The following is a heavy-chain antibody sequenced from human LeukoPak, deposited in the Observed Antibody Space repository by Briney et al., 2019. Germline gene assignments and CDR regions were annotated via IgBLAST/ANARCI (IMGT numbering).Heavy chain of an antibody. V-gene: IGHV4-34*01. CDR1: GGSFSGYY. Sequence: SETLSLTCAVYGGSFSGYYWSWIRQPPGKGLEWIGEINHSGSTNYNPSLKSRVTISVDTSKNQFSLKLSSVTAADTAVYYCASAGILSIIDYWGQGTLVTVSS. D-gene: IGHD3-9*01. CDR3: ASAGILSIIDY. J-gene: IGHJ4*02. CDR2: INHSGST.